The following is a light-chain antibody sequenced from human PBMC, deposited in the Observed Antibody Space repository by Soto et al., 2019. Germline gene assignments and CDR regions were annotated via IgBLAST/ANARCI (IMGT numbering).Light chain of an antibody. J-gene: IGKJ4*01. V-gene: IGKV1-27*01. CDR3: QKYNNAPLT. CDR2: AAS. Sequence: IQRTQSPSSLSVYVCDRVRITCLASQAISSYLAWYQQKPGKVPKLLIYAASTLQSGVPSRFIGSGSGTDFTLTIGSLQPEDVATYYCQKYNNAPLTFGGGSKLDI. CDR1: QAISSY.